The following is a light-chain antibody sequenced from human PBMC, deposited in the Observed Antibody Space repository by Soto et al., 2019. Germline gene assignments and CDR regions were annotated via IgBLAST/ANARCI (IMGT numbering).Light chain of an antibody. CDR3: EQYDISPPLT. J-gene: IGKJ4*01. CDR2: GAS. Sequence: EIVLTQSPGTLSLSPGDRATLSCRASQSVRSNYLAWYQQKPGQAPRLLLYGASSSATGIPDRFSGSGSGTDFTLTISRLEPEDFAVYYCEQYDISPPLTFGGGTKVEIK. CDR1: QSVRSNY. V-gene: IGKV3-20*01.